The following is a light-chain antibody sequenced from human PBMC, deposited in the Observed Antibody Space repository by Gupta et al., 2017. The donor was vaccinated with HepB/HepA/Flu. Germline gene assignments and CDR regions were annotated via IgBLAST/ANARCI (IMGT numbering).Light chain of an antibody. Sequence: SVLTQPPSVSGAPGQRVTISCTGSSSNIGAGYDVHWYQQLPGTAPRLLIYDDNNRPSGVPDRFSGSTSGTSASLAITGLQAEDESDYYCQSYDSSLSASVFGGGTKLTVL. V-gene: IGLV1-40*01. CDR2: DDN. CDR3: QSYDSSLSASV. J-gene: IGLJ3*02. CDR1: SSNIGAGYD.